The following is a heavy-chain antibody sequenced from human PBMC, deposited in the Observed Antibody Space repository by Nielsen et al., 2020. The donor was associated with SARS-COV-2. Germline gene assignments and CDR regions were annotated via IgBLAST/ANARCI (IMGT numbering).Heavy chain of an antibody. J-gene: IGHJ4*02. Sequence: RQAPGKGLEWVSYISSSSSYTNYADSVKGRFTISRDNAKNSLYLQMNSLRAEDTAVYYCARGYYYGSGSYYNNPKYDYWGQGTLVTVSS. CDR2: ISSSSSYT. D-gene: IGHD3-10*01. CDR3: ARGYYYGSGSYYNNPKYDY. V-gene: IGHV3-11*05.